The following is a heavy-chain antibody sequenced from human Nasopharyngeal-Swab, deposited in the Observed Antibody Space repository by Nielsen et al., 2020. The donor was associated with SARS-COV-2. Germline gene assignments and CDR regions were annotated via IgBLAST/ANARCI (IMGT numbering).Heavy chain of an antibody. CDR2: VNQDGSRT. CDR1: GVIFSKYW. V-gene: IGHV3-74*01. J-gene: IGHJ3*02. Sequence: GESLKISCVASGVIFSKYWMHWVRQVPGKGLVWVSRVNQDGSRTDYADSVRGRFTISRDNAKNTVYLQMNSLRVEDTAVYYCARGDIFWRNAFDIWGRGTMVTVSS. CDR3: ARGDIFWRNAFDI.